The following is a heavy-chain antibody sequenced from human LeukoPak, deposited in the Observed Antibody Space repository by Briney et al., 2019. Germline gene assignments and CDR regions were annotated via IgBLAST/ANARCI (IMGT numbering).Heavy chain of an antibody. CDR3: ARDSPSKAGYYYYYMDV. D-gene: IGHD6-19*01. V-gene: IGHV4-61*02. J-gene: IGHJ6*03. CDR2: IYTSGST. Sequence: SETLSLTCTVSGGSISSGSYYWSWIRQPAGKGLEWIGRIYTSGSTNYNPSLKSRLTISVDTSKNQFSLKLSSVTAADTAVYYCARDSPSKAGYYYYYMDVWGKGTTVTISS. CDR1: GGSISSGSYY.